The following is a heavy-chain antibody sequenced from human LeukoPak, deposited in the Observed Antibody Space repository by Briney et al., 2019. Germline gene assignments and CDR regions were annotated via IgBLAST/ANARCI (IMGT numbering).Heavy chain of an antibody. J-gene: IGHJ4*02. CDR3: ARRTTVTNFDY. CDR2: IYHSGST. D-gene: IGHD4-17*01. Sequence: SETLSLTCTVSGGSISSSSYYWGWIRQPPGKGLEWIGSIYHSGSTYYNPSLKSRVTISVDTSKNQFSLKLSSVTAADTAVYYCARRTTVTNFDYWGQGTLVTVSS. CDR1: GGSISSSSYY. V-gene: IGHV4-39*07.